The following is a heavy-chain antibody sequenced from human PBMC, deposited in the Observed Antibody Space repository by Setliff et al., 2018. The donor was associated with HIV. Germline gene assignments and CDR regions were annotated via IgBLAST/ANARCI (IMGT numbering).Heavy chain of an antibody. Sequence: ASVKVSCKASGYSFTTYGISWVRQAPGQGLEWVGWISVYNGQTLYAQKVQDRITVTMDIPKDTAYMELRGLTPDDTAVYYCARGHHFYWYFDLWGPGTRVTVSS. V-gene: IGHV1-18*01. CDR2: ISVYNGQT. CDR1: GYSFTTYG. J-gene: IGHJ2*01. CDR3: ARGHHFYWYFDL.